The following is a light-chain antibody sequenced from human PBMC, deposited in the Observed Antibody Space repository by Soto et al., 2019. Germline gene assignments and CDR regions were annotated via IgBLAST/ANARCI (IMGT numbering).Light chain of an antibody. V-gene: IGLV2-14*01. Sequence: YVRTHPASVSWSPGQSITISCTGTNSDVGGHNYVSWYQQRPGKVPKLLIYEVTDRPSGASNRFSGSKSGNTASLTISGLQAEEEADYFCASYTSRNTLIFGGGTK. CDR1: NSDVGGHNY. CDR3: ASYTSRNTLI. J-gene: IGLJ2*01. CDR2: EVT.